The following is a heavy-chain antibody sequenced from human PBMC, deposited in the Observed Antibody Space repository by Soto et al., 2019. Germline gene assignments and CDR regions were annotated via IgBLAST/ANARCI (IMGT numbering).Heavy chain of an antibody. Sequence: GGSLRLSCAGSGFTSRNYGMHWVRQAPGKGLEWVAVISYDGSNKYYADSVEGRFTISRDNSKNTLYLQMNSLRPEDTAVYHCAKEHSSGWPNFDCWGQGTLVTVSS. V-gene: IGHV3-30*18. CDR2: ISYDGSNK. J-gene: IGHJ4*02. CDR3: AKEHSSGWPNFDC. D-gene: IGHD6-19*01. CDR1: GFTSRNYG.